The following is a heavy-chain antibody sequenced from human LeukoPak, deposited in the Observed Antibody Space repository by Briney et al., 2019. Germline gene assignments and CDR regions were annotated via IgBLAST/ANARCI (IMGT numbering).Heavy chain of an antibody. CDR1: GFTFSSYR. CDR3: AKEIKNWYSSSPGS. Sequence: PGGSLRLSCAASGFTFSSYRMHWVRQAPGKGLVWVSRINTDGSSTSYADSVKGRFTISRDNSKNTLYLQMNSLRAEDTAVYYCAKEIKNWYSSSPGSWGQGTLVTVSS. CDR2: INTDGSST. V-gene: IGHV3-74*01. D-gene: IGHD6-6*01. J-gene: IGHJ5*02.